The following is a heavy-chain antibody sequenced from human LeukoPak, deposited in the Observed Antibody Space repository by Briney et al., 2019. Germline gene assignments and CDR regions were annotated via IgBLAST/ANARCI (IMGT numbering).Heavy chain of an antibody. CDR2: IRNDGTDK. CDR1: GFTFNNYG. D-gene: IGHD7-27*01. V-gene: IGHV3-30*02. CDR3: AKTNTELGKNWFDP. Sequence: GGSLRLSCAASGFTFNNYGMHWVRQAPGKGLEWVPFIRNDGTDKYYAASVKGRFTISRDNSKNTMYLQMNSLRGEDTAVYYCAKTNTELGKNWFDPWGQGTLVIVSS. J-gene: IGHJ5*02.